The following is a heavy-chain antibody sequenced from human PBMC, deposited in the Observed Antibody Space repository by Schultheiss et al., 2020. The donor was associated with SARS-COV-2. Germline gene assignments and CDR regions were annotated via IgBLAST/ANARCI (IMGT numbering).Heavy chain of an antibody. J-gene: IGHJ6*03. V-gene: IGHV2-26*01. CDR2: IFSNDEI. CDR3: ARIYYDFCRGYYTRYYYYYYMDV. Sequence: SGPTLVKPTETLTLTCTVPGFSLSNARMGVSWIRQPPVKALEWLANIFSNDEISYSISLKSRLTIFKDTSKSQVVLTMTNMDPVETATYYCARIYYDFCRGYYTRYYYYYYMDVWGKGTTVTVSS. CDR1: GFSLSNARMG. D-gene: IGHD3-3*01.